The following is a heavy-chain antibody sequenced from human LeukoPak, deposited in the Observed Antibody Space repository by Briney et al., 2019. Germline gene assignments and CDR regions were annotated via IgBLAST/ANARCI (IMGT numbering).Heavy chain of an antibody. J-gene: IGHJ6*03. Sequence: AASVKVSCKASGYTFTSYGISWVRQAPGQGLEWMGWISAYNGHSNYAQRLQGRVTMTTDTSTNTTYMELRTLRSDDTAVYYCARGSPYYYYYMDVWGKGTTVTVSS. V-gene: IGHV1-18*01. CDR3: ARGSPYYYYYMDV. CDR1: GYTFTSYG. CDR2: ISAYNGHS. D-gene: IGHD3-10*01.